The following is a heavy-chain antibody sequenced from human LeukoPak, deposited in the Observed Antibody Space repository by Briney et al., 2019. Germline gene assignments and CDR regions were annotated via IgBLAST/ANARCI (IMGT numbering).Heavy chain of an antibody. D-gene: IGHD3-16*01. CDR1: GGSISGYY. CDR3: ARLFSFPLRAPFDP. CDR2: IYTSGTT. V-gene: IGHV4-4*07. Sequence: SETLSLTCTVSGGSISGYYWSWIRQPAGKGLEWIGRIYTSGTTNYNPSLKSRVTMSVDTSKNHFSLKLSSVTAADTAMYYCARLFSFPLRAPFDPWGQGTLVTVSS. J-gene: IGHJ5*02.